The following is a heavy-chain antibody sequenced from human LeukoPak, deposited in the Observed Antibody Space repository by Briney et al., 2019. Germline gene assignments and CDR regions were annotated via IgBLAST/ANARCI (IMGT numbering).Heavy chain of an antibody. D-gene: IGHD3-22*01. Sequence: GGSLRLSCAASGFTFGSYAMSWVRQAPGKGLEWVSGISGSGANTYYADSVKGRFTISRDNSKNTLYLQMNSLRAEDTAVYYCARGRYDSSGYYYYNWLDYWGQGTLVTVSS. CDR3: ARGRYDSSGYYYYNWLDY. V-gene: IGHV3-23*01. CDR1: GFTFGSYA. J-gene: IGHJ4*02. CDR2: ISGSGANT.